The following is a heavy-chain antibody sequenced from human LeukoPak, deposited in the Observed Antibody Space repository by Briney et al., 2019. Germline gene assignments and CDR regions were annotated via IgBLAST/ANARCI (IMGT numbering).Heavy chain of an antibody. Sequence: PGGSLRLSCAASGFTFSSYAMSWVRQAPGKGLEWVSAISGSGGSTYYADSVKGRFTISRDNSKNTLYLQMNSLRAEDTAVHYCAKEEAQQWLVRLFDYWGQGTLVTVSS. CDR2: ISGSGGST. CDR1: GFTFSSYA. CDR3: AKEEAQQWLVRLFDY. V-gene: IGHV3-23*01. J-gene: IGHJ4*02. D-gene: IGHD6-19*01.